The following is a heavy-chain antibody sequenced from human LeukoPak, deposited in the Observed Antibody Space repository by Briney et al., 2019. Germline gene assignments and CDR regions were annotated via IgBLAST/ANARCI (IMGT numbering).Heavy chain of an antibody. CDR2: IYNSGSS. CDR1: GGSISSSIYY. V-gene: IGHV4-39*07. CDR3: ARVTWGVYYFDY. Sequence: SETLSLTCIVSGGSISSSIYYWAWVRQPPGKGLEWIGNIYNSGSSYYTASLKSRVTISVDTSKNQFSLKLSSVTAADTAVYYCARVTWGVYYFDYWGQGTLVTVSS. D-gene: IGHD3-16*01. J-gene: IGHJ4*02.